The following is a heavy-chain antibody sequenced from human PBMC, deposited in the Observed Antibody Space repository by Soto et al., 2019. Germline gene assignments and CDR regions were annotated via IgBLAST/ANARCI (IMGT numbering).Heavy chain of an antibody. D-gene: IGHD1-26*01. J-gene: IGHJ4*02. Sequence: QITLKESGPTLVKPTQTLRLTCNFSGFSLTTDRVGVGWIRQPPGEALEWLAVIYWDDSKTYRPSLESRLTITKDTSKNQVALTMTNMDALDTATYYCAHAYGGRSLYWGQGTLVTVSS. CDR3: AHAYGGRSLY. CDR2: IYWDDSK. V-gene: IGHV2-5*02. CDR1: GFSLTTDRVG.